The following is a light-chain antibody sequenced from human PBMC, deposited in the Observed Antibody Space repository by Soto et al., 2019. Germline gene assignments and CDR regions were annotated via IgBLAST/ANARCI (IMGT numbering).Light chain of an antibody. CDR1: SSDVGGYNY. V-gene: IGLV2-14*01. J-gene: IGLJ2*01. CDR3: SSYTSSSTLGVV. CDR2: EVS. Sequence: QSALTQPGSVSGSPGQSITISCTGTSSDVGGYNYVSWYQQHPGKAPKLMIYEVSNRPSGVSNRFSGSKSGNTASLTISGLQAEDEADYYCSSYTSSSTLGVVFGGGTKVTVL.